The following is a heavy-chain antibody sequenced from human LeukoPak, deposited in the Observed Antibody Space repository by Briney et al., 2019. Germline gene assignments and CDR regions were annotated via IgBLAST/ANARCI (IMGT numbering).Heavy chain of an antibody. D-gene: IGHD3-10*01. V-gene: IGHV3-30*02. CDR2: IRFDGSNK. Sequence: GGSLRLSCAASGFTFSNYGVHWVRQAPGKGLEWVSFIRFDGSNKYYADSVKGRFIISRENSKNTLYLQMNSLRAEDTAVYYCARVYYGSGSLHYYYYYMDVWGKGTTVTISS. CDR1: GFTFSNYG. CDR3: ARVYYGSGSLHYYYYYMDV. J-gene: IGHJ6*03.